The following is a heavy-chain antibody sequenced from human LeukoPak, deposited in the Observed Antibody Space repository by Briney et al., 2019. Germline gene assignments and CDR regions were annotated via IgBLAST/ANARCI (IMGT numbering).Heavy chain of an antibody. D-gene: IGHD5-12*01. J-gene: IGHJ6*03. CDR3: ARVDSGYDSGYYYYYYMDV. CDR2: ISAYNGNT. V-gene: IGHV1-18*01. CDR1: GYTFTSYG. Sequence: VASVKVSCKASGYTFTSYGISWVRQAPGQGLEWMGWISAYNGNTNYAQKLQGRVTMTTGTSTSTAYMELRSLRSDDTAVYYCARVDSGYDSGYYYYYYMDVWGKGTTVTVSS.